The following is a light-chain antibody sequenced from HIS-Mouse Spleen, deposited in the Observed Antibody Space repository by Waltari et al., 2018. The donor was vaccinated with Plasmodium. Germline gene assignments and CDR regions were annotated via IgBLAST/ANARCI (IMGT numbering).Light chain of an antibody. J-gene: IGLJ2*01. CDR1: NLGDKY. V-gene: IGLV3-1*01. CDR2: QDS. CDR3: QAWDSSTVV. Sequence: SYELTQPPPVSVSPRQTASITCSGDNLGDKYSCWYQQKPGQSPVLVIYQDSKRTSGIPKQFSGSNSENTATLTISRTQAMDEADYYCQAWDSSTVVFGGGTKLTVL.